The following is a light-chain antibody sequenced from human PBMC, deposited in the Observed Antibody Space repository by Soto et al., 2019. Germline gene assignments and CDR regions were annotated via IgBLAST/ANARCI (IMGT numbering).Light chain of an antibody. Sequence: EIVMTQSPATLSVSPGERATLSCRASQSVSSNLAWYQQKPGQAPRLLIYGASTRATGIPARFSGSGSGTEFTLTISSLQYEHFAVYYCQQYNNWPQTFVPAPKVDIK. CDR1: QSVSSN. CDR2: GAS. V-gene: IGKV3-15*01. J-gene: IGKJ1*01. CDR3: QQYNNWPQT.